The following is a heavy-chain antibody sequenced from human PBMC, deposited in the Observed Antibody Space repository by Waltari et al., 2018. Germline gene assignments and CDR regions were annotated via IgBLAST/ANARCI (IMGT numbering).Heavy chain of an antibody. CDR3: ARNRPFDH. CDR2: LYSGGST. J-gene: IGHJ2*01. V-gene: IGHV3-53*02. Sequence: EVQMEETGGGLIQPGGSLRLSCAASGFTVNTNYMSWVRQAPGKGWEWVSVLYSGGSTYYADAVKGRFTISRDISKNMLYLQMNSLRAEDTAVYYCARNRPFDHWGRGTLVTVSS. CDR1: GFTVNTNY.